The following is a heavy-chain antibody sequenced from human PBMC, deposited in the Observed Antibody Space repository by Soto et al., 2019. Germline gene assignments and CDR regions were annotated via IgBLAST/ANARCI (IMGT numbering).Heavy chain of an antibody. J-gene: IGHJ5*02. CDR1: GYTFTSYG. CDR3: ARDVTLITFGGGIDNGKLNWVDP. Sequence: ASVKVSCKASGYTFTSYGISWVRQAPGQGLEWMGWISAYNGNTNYAQKLQGRVTMTTDTSTSTAYMELRSLRSDDTAVYYCARDVTLITFGGGIDNGKLNWVDPWGRG. D-gene: IGHD3-16*01. V-gene: IGHV1-18*01. CDR2: ISAYNGNT.